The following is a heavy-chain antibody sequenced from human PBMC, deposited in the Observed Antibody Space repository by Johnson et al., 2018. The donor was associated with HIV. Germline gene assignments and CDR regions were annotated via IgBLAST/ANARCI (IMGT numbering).Heavy chain of an antibody. CDR3: AKSSGSSGAFDI. J-gene: IGHJ3*02. Sequence: VQLVESGGGVVQPGGSLRLSCAASGFTFSSYGMHWVRQAPGKGLEWVAFIRYDGSNKYYADSVKGRFTISRDNSKNTLYLQINSLRAEDTAVYYCAKSSGSSGAFDIWGQGTMVTVSS. D-gene: IGHD2-15*01. V-gene: IGHV3-30*02. CDR2: IRYDGSNK. CDR1: GFTFSSYG.